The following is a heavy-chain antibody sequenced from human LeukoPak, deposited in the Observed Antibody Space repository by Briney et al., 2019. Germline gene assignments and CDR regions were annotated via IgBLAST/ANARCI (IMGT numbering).Heavy chain of an antibody. CDR1: GFTFSSYS. CDR2: ISTTSVM. D-gene: IGHD4-17*01. CDR3: ARYRDYAFDY. J-gene: IGHJ4*02. V-gene: IGHV3-48*02. Sequence: PGGSLRLSCAASGFTFSSYSMNWVRQAPGKGLEWISYISTTSVMYYADSVKGQFTISRDNAKNSLYLQMNSLRDEDTAVYYCARYRDYAFDYWGQGTLVTVSS.